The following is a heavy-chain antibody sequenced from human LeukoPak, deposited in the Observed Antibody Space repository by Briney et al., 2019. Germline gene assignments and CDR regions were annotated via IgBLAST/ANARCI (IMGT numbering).Heavy chain of an antibody. CDR1: GFTFIRHA. J-gene: IGHJ4*02. CDR2: ISVSGGST. Sequence: GGSLRLSCAASGFTFIRHAMSWVRQAPGKGLEWVSAISVSGGSTYYRDSVKGRFTISRDNSKNTLYLQMNSLRAEDTAVYYCGRGGDYGVKIDYWGQGSLVTVSS. D-gene: IGHD4-17*01. V-gene: IGHV3-23*01. CDR3: GRGGDYGVKIDY.